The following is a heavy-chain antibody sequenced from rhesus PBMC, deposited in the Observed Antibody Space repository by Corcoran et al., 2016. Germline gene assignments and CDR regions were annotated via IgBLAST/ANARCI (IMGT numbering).Heavy chain of an antibody. CDR2: FYSSSRNP. Sequence: QVKLQESGPGLVKPLETLSLTCAVSGGSICGGYYYWSWIRQPPGKGMEWIGGFYSSSRNPYYNPSLKSRVTISKDTSKNQFSLKLRSVTAADTAVYYCARRPGLYDSGYLYGLDSWGQGVVVTVSS. J-gene: IGHJ6*01. V-gene: IGHV4S12*01. D-gene: IGHD3-28*01. CDR1: GGSICGGYYY. CDR3: ARRPGLYDSGYLYGLDS.